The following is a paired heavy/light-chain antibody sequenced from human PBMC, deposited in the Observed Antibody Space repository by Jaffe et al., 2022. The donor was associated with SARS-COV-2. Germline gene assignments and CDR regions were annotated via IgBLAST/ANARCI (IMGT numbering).Light chain of an antibody. CDR3: QQLSAYPIT. CDR2: AAS. J-gene: IGKJ3*01. V-gene: IGKV1-9*01. Sequence: DIQLTQSPSFLSASVGDRVTITCRASQGISSSLAWYQQKPGKAPKVLIYAASTLQNGVPSRFSGSGSGTEFTLTISSLQPEDFATYYCQQLSAYPITFGPGTKVDIK. CDR1: QGISSS.
Heavy chain of an antibody. V-gene: IGHV3-30*18. J-gene: IGHJ5*02. CDR3: AKAESSGGNSNGYWYVRWFDP. CDR2: ISNDGSNE. CDR1: GFSFSNYG. Sequence: QVQLVESGGGVVQPGRSLRLSCAASGFSFSNYGMHWVRQAPGKGLEWVAAISNDGSNEKHADSVKGRLTISRDNSKNTLYLQMNSLRPDDTAVYYCAKAESSGGNSNGYWYVRWFDPWGQGTLVTVSS. D-gene: IGHD3-22*01.